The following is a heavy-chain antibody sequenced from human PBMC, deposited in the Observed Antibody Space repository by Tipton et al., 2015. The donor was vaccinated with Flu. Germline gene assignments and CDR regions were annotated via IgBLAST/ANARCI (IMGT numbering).Heavy chain of an antibody. CDR2: IGTKGSNYRT. CDR1: GFTFSDSA. D-gene: IGHD3-10*01. CDR3: ARGVSPRDHYKNFYYYMDV. Sequence: SLRLSCAASGFTFSDSAIHWVRQASGRGLEWLGRIGTKGSNYRTAHGASVNGRFTISRDDSQKMAYLQMNSLRVEDTAKYYCARGVSPRDHYKNFYYYMDVWGKGTTVTVSS. J-gene: IGHJ6*03. V-gene: IGHV3-73*01.